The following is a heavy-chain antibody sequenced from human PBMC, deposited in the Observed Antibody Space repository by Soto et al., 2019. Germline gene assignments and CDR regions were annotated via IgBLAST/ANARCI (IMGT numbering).Heavy chain of an antibody. Sequence: PGGSLRLSCAASGFTFSNAWMNWVRQAPGKGLEWVGRIKSKTDGGTTDYAAPVKGRFTISRDDSKNTLYLQMNSLKTEDTAAYYCTTVERFLEWMALYYYYYGMDVWGQGTTVTVSS. CDR2: IKSKTDGGTT. V-gene: IGHV3-15*07. D-gene: IGHD3-3*01. J-gene: IGHJ6*02. CDR3: TTVERFLEWMALYYYYYGMDV. CDR1: GFTFSNAW.